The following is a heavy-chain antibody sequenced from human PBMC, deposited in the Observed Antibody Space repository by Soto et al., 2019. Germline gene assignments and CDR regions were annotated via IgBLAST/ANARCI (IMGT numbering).Heavy chain of an antibody. Sequence: SETLSLTCTVSGGSISSYYWSWIRQPAGKGLEWIGRIYTSGSTNYNPSLKSRVTMSVDTSKNQFSLKLSSVTAADTAVYYCAREKSHMVATRYYFDYGMDVWSERNTVT. CDR2: IYTSGST. V-gene: IGHV4-4*07. CDR3: AREKSHMVATRYYFDYGMDV. D-gene: IGHD5-12*01. CDR1: GGSISSYY. J-gene: IGHJ6*02.